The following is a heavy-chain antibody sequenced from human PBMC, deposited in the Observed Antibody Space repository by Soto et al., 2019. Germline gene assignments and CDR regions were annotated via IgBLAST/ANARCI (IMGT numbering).Heavy chain of an antibody. CDR3: AIAHGAANHYYGMDV. CDR2: INPNSGGT. CDR1: GYTFTGYY. V-gene: IGHV1-2*04. J-gene: IGHJ6*02. D-gene: IGHD4-17*01. Sequence: ASVKVSCKASGYTFTGYYMHWVRQAPGQGLEWMGWINPNSGGTNYAQKFQGWVTMTRDTSISTAYMELSRLRSDDTAVYYCAIAHGAANHYYGMDVWGQGSTVTVSS.